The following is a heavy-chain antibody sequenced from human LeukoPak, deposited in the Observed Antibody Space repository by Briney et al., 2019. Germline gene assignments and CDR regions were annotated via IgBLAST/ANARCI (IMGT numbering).Heavy chain of an antibody. J-gene: IGHJ3*02. Sequence: PGGSLRLSCAASGLTFSSYAMSWVRQAPGKGLEWVSTISGSGGRSYYAESAKGRFTISRDNSKDTLYFHMNSLRAEDTAVYYCARGDSGSYIEWRAYDAFDIWGQGTMVTVSS. CDR2: ISGSGGRS. D-gene: IGHD1-26*01. V-gene: IGHV3-23*01. CDR1: GLTFSSYA. CDR3: ARGDSGSYIEWRAYDAFDI.